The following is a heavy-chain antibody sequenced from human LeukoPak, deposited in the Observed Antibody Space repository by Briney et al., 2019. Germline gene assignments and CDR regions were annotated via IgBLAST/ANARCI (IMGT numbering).Heavy chain of an antibody. Sequence: ASVKVSCKASGYTFTSYAMNWVRQAPGQGLEWMGWINTNTGNPTYAQGFTGRFVFSLDTSVSTAYLQISSLKAEDTAVYYCAREGAPLAAAGTRGIYGMDVWGQGTTVTGSS. V-gene: IGHV7-4-1*02. J-gene: IGHJ6*02. CDR2: INTNTGNP. CDR3: AREGAPLAAAGTRGIYGMDV. D-gene: IGHD6-13*01. CDR1: GYTFTSYA.